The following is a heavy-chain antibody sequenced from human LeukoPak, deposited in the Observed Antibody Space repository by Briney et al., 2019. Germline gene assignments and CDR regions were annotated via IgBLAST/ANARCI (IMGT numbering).Heavy chain of an antibody. Sequence: GGSLRLPCAASGFTFDDYGMSWVRQAPGKGLEWVSGINWNGGSTGYADSVKGRFTISRDNAKNSLYLQMNSLRAEDTAVYYCARWYDYGDYVSSYYYYYMDVWGKGTTVTVSS. J-gene: IGHJ6*03. CDR1: GFTFDDYG. D-gene: IGHD4-17*01. V-gene: IGHV3-20*04. CDR2: INWNGGST. CDR3: ARWYDYGDYVSSYYYYYMDV.